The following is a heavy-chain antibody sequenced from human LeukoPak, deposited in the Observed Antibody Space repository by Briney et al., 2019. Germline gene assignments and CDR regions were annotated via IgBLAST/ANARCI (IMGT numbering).Heavy chain of an antibody. Sequence: SETPSLTCTVSGGSISSSSYYWGWIRQPPGKGLEWIGSIYYSGSTYYNPSLKSRVTISVDTSKNQFSLKLSSVTAADTAVYYCARAGQYYDSSGYSFDYWGQGTLVTVSS. J-gene: IGHJ4*02. CDR2: IYYSGST. CDR3: ARAGQYYDSSGYSFDY. D-gene: IGHD3-22*01. V-gene: IGHV4-39*07. CDR1: GGSISSSSYY.